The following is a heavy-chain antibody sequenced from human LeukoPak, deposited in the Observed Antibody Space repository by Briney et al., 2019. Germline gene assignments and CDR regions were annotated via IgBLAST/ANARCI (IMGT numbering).Heavy chain of an antibody. CDR2: IGAGSGTI. Sequence: GGSLRLSCAASGFTFSSYAMSWVRQSPGRGPEWVSAIGAGSGTIYYADSVKGRFTISRDNSKNTLSLQVNSLGADDTAIYFCVKESGYTYGPVDFWGQGTLVTVSS. J-gene: IGHJ4*02. CDR3: VKESGYTYGPVDF. V-gene: IGHV3-23*01. CDR1: GFTFSSYA. D-gene: IGHD5-18*01.